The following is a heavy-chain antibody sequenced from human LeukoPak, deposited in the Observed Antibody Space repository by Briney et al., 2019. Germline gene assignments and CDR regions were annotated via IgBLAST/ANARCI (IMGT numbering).Heavy chain of an antibody. D-gene: IGHD2-21*01. J-gene: IGHJ1*01. CDR2: IYYSGST. CDR3: ACGDSAGFQH. V-gene: IGHV4-59*05. Sequence: SETLSLTCTVSGGSISSYYWSWIRQPPGKGLEWIGSIYYSGSTYYNPSLKSRVTISVDTSKNQFSLRLNSVTAADTAVYYCACGDSAGFQHWGPGTLVTVSS. CDR1: GGSISSYY.